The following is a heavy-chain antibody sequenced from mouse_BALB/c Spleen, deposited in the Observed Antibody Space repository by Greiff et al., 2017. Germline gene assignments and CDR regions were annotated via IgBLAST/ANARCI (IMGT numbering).Heavy chain of an antibody. Sequence: DVMLVESGGGLVQPKGSLKLSCAASGFTFNTYAMHWVCQAPGKGLEWVARIRSKSNNYATYYADSVKDRFTISRDDSQSMLYLQMNNLKTEDTAMYYCVREGGKYYFDYWGQGTTLTVSS. J-gene: IGHJ2*01. CDR1: GFTFNTYA. CDR3: VREGGKYYFDY. V-gene: IGHV10-3*03. D-gene: IGHD1-1*01. CDR2: IRSKSNNYAT.